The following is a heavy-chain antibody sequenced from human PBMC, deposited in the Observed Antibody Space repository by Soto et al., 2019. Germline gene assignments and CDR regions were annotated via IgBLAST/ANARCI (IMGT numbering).Heavy chain of an antibody. CDR3: ARATIGSSGHPFSGFDP. Sequence: ASVKVSCKTSGYTFTSYYMYWVRQAPGQGLEWMGIINPSDDSTRYAQKFQGRVTMTRDTSTSAVYMELSSLTSEDTAVYYCARATIGSSGHPFSGFDPWGQGTLVTVSS. V-gene: IGHV1-46*01. D-gene: IGHD3-22*01. J-gene: IGHJ5*02. CDR1: GYTFTSYY. CDR2: INPSDDST.